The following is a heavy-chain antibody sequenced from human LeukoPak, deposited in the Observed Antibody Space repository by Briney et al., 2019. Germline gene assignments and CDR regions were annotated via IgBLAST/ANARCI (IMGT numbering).Heavy chain of an antibody. V-gene: IGHV1-18*01. CDR3: ARDRSCSGGSCYSGWFDP. Sequence: ASVKVSCKASGYTFTSYGISWVRQAPGQGLEWMGWISAYNGNTNYAQKLQGRVTMTTDTPTSTAYMELRSLRSDDTAVYYCARDRSCSGGSCYSGWFDPWGQGTLVTVSS. CDR2: ISAYNGNT. J-gene: IGHJ5*02. D-gene: IGHD2-15*01. CDR1: GYTFTSYG.